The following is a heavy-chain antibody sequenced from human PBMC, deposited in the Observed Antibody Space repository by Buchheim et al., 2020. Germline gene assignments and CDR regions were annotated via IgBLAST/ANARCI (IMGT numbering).Heavy chain of an antibody. CDR1: GYTFTDYD. Sequence: QVHLVQSGAEVKKPGASVKVPCKTSGYTFTDYDIHWIRQAPGQGLECIRRIDPHSGGTKYAQNFQGRVTMTRDTSISTAYMDLSRLKSEDTALYYWARANAQPSAMARRFDHWGQGTL. D-gene: IGHD2-2*01. CDR3: ARANAQPSAMARRFDH. CDR2: IDPHSGGT. V-gene: IGHV1-2*06. J-gene: IGHJ4*02.